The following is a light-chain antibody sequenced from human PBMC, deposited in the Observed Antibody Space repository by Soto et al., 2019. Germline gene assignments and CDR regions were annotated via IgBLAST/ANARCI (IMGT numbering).Light chain of an antibody. Sequence: EIVLTQSPGTLSVSPGERATLSCRASQSVSSSYLAWYQQKPGQAPRLLIYGASSRATGIPDRFSGRGSGTDFTLTISRLEPDYVAVYYCQQYGSSPTFGQGTKVDIK. J-gene: IGKJ1*01. CDR2: GAS. CDR3: QQYGSSPT. V-gene: IGKV3-20*01. CDR1: QSVSSSY.